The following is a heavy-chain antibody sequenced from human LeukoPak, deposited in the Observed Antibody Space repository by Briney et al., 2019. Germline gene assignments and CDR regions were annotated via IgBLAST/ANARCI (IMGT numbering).Heavy chain of an antibody. Sequence: ASVKVSCKSSGYNFRSYGIAWVRQAPGQGLEWMGWITSYSVNTDYGEKFQGRVTMTTDTSTSTAYMELRSLRSDDTAVYYCARGGYYGSGSFPDYWGQGTLVTVSS. J-gene: IGHJ4*02. CDR1: GYNFRSYG. CDR2: ITSYSVNT. V-gene: IGHV1-18*01. CDR3: ARGGYYGSGSFPDY. D-gene: IGHD3-10*01.